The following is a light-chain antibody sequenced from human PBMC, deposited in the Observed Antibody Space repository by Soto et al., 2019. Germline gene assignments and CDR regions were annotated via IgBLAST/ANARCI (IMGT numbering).Light chain of an antibody. J-gene: IGKJ1*01. CDR2: VAS. Sequence: IRMTPSPSSLPASTGDRVTTTCRASQSLSNYLNWYQHKPGKPPKLLIYVASRLQSGVPSRFSGSGSGRDFTLTISSLQPEDFATYYCQQGYSIPWTFGQGTKVDIK. CDR1: QSLSNY. V-gene: IGKV1-39*01. CDR3: QQGYSIPWT.